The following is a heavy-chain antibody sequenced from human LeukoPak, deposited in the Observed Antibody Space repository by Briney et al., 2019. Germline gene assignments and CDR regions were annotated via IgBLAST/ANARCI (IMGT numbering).Heavy chain of an antibody. D-gene: IGHD3-22*01. CDR3: ARDHSYYDSSGHSDP. CDR2: IYTSGST. CDR1: GGSISSYY. Sequence: SETLSLTCTVSGGSISSYYWSWIRQPAGKGLEWIGRIYTSGSTNCNPSLKSRVTMSVDTSKNQFSLKLSSVTAADTAVYYCARDHSYYDSSGHSDPWGQGTLVTVSS. J-gene: IGHJ5*02. V-gene: IGHV4-4*07.